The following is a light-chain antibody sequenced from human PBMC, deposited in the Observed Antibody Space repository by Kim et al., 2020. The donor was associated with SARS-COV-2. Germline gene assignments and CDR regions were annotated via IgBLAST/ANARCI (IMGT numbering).Light chain of an antibody. V-gene: IGLV5-45*02. CDR2: YYSDSTK. CDR3: MIWHSNAWV. Sequence: QPVLTQPSSLSASPGASASLTCSLRSGFNVGTYTFYWYQQKPGSPPQYLLRYYSDSTKQQGSGVPSRFSGSKDASANAGVLLISGLQSDDEADYYCMIWHSNAWVFGGGTQLTVL. CDR1: SGFNVGTYT. J-gene: IGLJ3*02.